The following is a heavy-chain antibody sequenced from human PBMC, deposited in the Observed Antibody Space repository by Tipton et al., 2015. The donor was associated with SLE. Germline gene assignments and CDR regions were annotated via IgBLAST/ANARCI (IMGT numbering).Heavy chain of an antibody. J-gene: IGHJ3*01. D-gene: IGHD1-14*01. V-gene: IGHV4-4*07. CDR2: IYISGST. Sequence: TLSLTCTVSDDSITTDYWTWIRQPAGKGLEWIGRIYISGSTSFNPSLKSRVTMSVDTSKNQFSLNLTSVTASDTAVYYCARHISISYDVFDVWSQGTMVTVSS. CDR1: DDSITTDY. CDR3: ARHISISYDVFDV.